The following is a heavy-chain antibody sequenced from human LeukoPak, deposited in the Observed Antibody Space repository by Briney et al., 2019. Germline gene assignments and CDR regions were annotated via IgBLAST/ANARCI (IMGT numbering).Heavy chain of an antibody. CDR2: IYYIGSP. CDR1: GDSINSGGGYH. J-gene: IGHJ4*02. D-gene: IGHD6-13*01. CDR3: ARDNDLGAGQQLVFVLLYYFDY. V-gene: IGHV4-30-2*01. Sequence: SQTLSLTCTVSGDSINSGGGYHWSWIRQPPGKGLEWIGYIYYIGSPSYSPSLKSRVTISADRSMNQFSLKVNSVTAADTAVYFCARDNDLGAGQQLVFVLLYYFDYWGQGTLVTVSS.